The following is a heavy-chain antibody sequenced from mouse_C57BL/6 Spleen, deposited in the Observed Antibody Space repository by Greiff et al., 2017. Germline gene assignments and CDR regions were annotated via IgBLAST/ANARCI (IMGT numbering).Heavy chain of an antibody. V-gene: IGHV1-85*01. CDR2: IYPRDGST. CDR1: GYTFTSYD. Sequence: VKLVESGPELVKPGASVKLSCKASGYTFTSYDINWVKQRPGQGLEWIGWIYPRDGSTKYNEKFKGKATLTVDTSSSTAYMELHSLTSEDSAVYFCARHYYGSSGDYWGQGTTLTVSS. J-gene: IGHJ2*01. D-gene: IGHD1-1*01. CDR3: ARHYYGSSGDY.